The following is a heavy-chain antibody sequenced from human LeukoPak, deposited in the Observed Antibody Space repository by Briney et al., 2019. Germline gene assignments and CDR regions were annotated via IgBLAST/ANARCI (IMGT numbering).Heavy chain of an antibody. J-gene: IGHJ6*02. Sequence: GESLKISCKGSGYSFTSYWIGWVREMPGKGLEWMGIIYPGDSDTRYSPSFQGQVTISADKSISTAYLQWSSLKASDTAMYYCARHHGSGTTQNGMDVWGQGTTVTVSS. CDR2: IYPGDSDT. CDR3: ARHHGSGTTQNGMDV. D-gene: IGHD3-10*01. V-gene: IGHV5-51*01. CDR1: GYSFTSYW.